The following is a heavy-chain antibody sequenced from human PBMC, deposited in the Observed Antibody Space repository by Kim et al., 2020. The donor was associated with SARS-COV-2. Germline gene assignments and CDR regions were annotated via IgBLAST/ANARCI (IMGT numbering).Heavy chain of an antibody. CDR1: GYSFTSYW. V-gene: IGHV5-51*01. CDR2: IYPGDSDT. D-gene: IGHD6-19*01. J-gene: IGHJ4*02. Sequence: GESLKISCKCSGYSFTSYWIGWVRQMPGKGLEWMGIIYPGDSDTRYSPSFQGQVTISADKSISTAYLQWSSLKASDTAMYYCARRTRTYSSGWYEDPYFDYWGQGTLVTVSS. CDR3: ARRTRTYSSGWYEDPYFDY.